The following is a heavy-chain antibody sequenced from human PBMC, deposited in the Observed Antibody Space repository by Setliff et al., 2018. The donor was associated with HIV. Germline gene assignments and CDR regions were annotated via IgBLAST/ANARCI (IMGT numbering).Heavy chain of an antibody. J-gene: IGHJ4*02. D-gene: IGHD6-13*01. CDR1: GYTFTSYY. Sequence: ASVKVSCKASGYTFTSYYMHWVRQGPGQGLEWMGMINPSGVTTNYAQKFQGRITMTRDTSTSTVYMELRSLRSEDTAVYYCARMGESPPHSSSWYYWGQGTLVTVSS. CDR2: INPSGVTT. V-gene: IGHV1-46*01. CDR3: ARMGESPPHSSSWYY.